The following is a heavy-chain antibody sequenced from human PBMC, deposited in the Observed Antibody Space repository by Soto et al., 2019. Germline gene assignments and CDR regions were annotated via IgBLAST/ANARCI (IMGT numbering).Heavy chain of an antibody. CDR2: MNHSGST. CDR3: ARRGYSYGYVLGAFDI. D-gene: IGHD5-18*01. V-gene: IGHV4-34*01. CDR1: GGSFSGYY. J-gene: IGHJ3*02. Sequence: QVQLQQWGAGLLKPSETLSLTCAVYGGSFSGYYWSWIRQPPGKGLEWIGEMNHSGSTNYNPSLKSRVTISVDTSKNQFSLKLSSVTAADTAVYYCARRGYSYGYVLGAFDIWGQGTMVTVSS.